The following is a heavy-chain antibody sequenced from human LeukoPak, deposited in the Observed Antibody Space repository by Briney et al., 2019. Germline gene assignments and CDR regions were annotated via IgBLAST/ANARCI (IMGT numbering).Heavy chain of an antibody. V-gene: IGHV1-18*01. CDR3: ARVSSSNWYNERGAFDV. CDR2: ISGYNGNT. Sequence: ASVKVSCKASGYTFTNYGLSWVRQAPGQGLEWMGWISGYNGNTNFAQKIQGRVTLTTDASTSTAYMELRSLRSDDTAVYYCARVSSSNWYNERGAFDVWGQGTMVTVSS. CDR1: GYTFTNYG. D-gene: IGHD6-13*01. J-gene: IGHJ3*01.